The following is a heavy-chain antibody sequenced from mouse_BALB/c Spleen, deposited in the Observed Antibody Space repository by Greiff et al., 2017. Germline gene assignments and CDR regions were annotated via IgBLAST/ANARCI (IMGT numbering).Heavy chain of an antibody. Sequence: EVKVVESGGGLVKPGGSLKLSCAASGFTFSSFGMHWVRQAPEKGLEWVAYISSGSSTIYYADTVKGRFTISRDNPKNTLFLQMTSLRSEDTAMYYCARAYYYGSSPYAMDYWGQGTSVTVSS. CDR2: ISSGSSTI. D-gene: IGHD1-1*01. V-gene: IGHV5-17*02. CDR1: GFTFSSFG. CDR3: ARAYYYGSSPYAMDY. J-gene: IGHJ4*01.